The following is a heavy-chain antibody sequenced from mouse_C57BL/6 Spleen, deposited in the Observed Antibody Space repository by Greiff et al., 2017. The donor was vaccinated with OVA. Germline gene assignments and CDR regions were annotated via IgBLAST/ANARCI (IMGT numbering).Heavy chain of an antibody. D-gene: IGHD1-1*01. CDR1: GYTFTSYW. CDR2: INPCNGGT. V-gene: IGHV1-53*01. CDR3: ARYGYGSYWYFEV. Sequence: QVQLKQPGTELVKPGASVKLSCKASGYTFTSYWMHWVKQRPGQGLEWIGNINPCNGGTNYNEKFKGKATLPVDKSSSTAYMQRSSLTSEDSGVYYWARYGYGSYWYFEVWGTGTTVTVAS. J-gene: IGHJ1*03.